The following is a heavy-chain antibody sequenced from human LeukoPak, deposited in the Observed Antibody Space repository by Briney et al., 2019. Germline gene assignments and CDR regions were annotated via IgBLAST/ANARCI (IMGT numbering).Heavy chain of an antibody. CDR1: GLSFSRYA. J-gene: IGHJ6*03. CDR2: ISDNGTTT. V-gene: IGHV3-64*02. Sequence: PGGSLRLSCAASGLSFSRYAMHWVRQAPGKGLEYVSVISDNGTTTYYADSVKGRFIISRDNSKNTLYLQMSSLIADDMAIYYCAKAKSTWGWLLYMAVWGKGTTVTISS. CDR3: AKAKSTWGWLLYMAV. D-gene: IGHD6-19*01.